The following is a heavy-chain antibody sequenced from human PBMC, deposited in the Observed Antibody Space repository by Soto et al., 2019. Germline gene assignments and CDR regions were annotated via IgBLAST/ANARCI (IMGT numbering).Heavy chain of an antibody. CDR1: GYTFTDYY. CDR2: INPNSGAT. V-gene: IGHV1-2*02. J-gene: IGHJ3*02. Sequence: ASVKVSCKASGYTFTDYYMHWVRQAPGQGLEWMGWINPNSGATNYAQKFQGRITMTRDTSITTAYMEMSRLRSDDTADTAIYYCARSLKRADAFDIWGQGTMVTVS. CDR3: ARSLKRADAFDI.